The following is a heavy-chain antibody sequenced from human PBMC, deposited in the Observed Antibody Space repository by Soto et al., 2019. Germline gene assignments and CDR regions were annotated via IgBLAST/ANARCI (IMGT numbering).Heavy chain of an antibody. CDR2: ISGSGGST. CDR3: AKDSGIAAAGVPHGMDV. Sequence: EVQLLESGGGLVQPGGSLRLSCAASGFTFSSYAMSWVRQAPGKGLEWVSAISGSGGSTYYADSVKGRFTISRDNSKNKLYLQMISLRAEDTAVYYCAKDSGIAAAGVPHGMDVWGQGTTVTVSS. CDR1: GFTFSSYA. J-gene: IGHJ6*02. D-gene: IGHD6-13*01. V-gene: IGHV3-23*01.